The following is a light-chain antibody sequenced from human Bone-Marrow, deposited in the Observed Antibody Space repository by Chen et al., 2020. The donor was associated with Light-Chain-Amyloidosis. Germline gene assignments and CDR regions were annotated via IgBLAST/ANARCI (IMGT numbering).Light chain of an antibody. V-gene: IGLV3-25*03. CDR2: RDT. CDR3: QSADSSGTYEVI. J-gene: IGLJ2*01. Sequence: SYELTQPPSVSVSPGQTARITCSGEDLPTKYAYWYQQKPGQAPVLVRHRDTERPSWISERFSGSSSGTTATLTISGVPAEDEADYHCQSADSSGTYEVIFGGGTKLTVL. CDR1: DLPTKY.